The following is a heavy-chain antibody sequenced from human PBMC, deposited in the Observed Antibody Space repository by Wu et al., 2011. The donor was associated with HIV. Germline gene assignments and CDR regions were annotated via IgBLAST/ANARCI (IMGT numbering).Heavy chain of an antibody. CDR1: GGTFSSEA. CDR3: ASQPPSMIRGIIYNWFES. Sequence: QVQLVQSGAEVKKPGSSVKVSCKASGGTFSSEAFSWVRQAPGQGLEWMGRIIPIFGTPKYAQKFQGSVTITADRSTSTAYMELSSLRSEDTAVYYCASQPPSMIRGIIYNWFESWGQGTQVTVSS. CDR2: IIPIFGTP. J-gene: IGHJ5*01. V-gene: IGHV1-69*14. D-gene: IGHD3-10*01.